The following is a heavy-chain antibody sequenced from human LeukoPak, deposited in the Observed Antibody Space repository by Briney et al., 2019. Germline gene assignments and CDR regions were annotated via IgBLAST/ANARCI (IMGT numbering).Heavy chain of an antibody. J-gene: IGHJ5*02. CDR3: AGDRLEAAGGTSWFDP. D-gene: IGHD6-13*01. CDR2: TYYRSKWYN. Sequence: SQTLSLTCAISGDSVSNKAFTWNWIRQSPSRGLEWLGRTYYRSKWYNDYAESVRSRITINPDTSKNQFSLHLNSVTSDDTAIYYCAGDRLEAAGGTSWFDPWGQGTLVTVSS. CDR1: GDSVSNKAFT. V-gene: IGHV6-1*01.